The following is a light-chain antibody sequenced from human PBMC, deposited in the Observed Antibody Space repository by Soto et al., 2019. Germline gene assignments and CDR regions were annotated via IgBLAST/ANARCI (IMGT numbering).Light chain of an antibody. CDR1: QSISSH. V-gene: IGKV1-39*01. CDR2: GAS. CDR3: QQTYLTPWT. J-gene: IGKJ1*01. Sequence: DIQMTQSPSSLSASVGDRVTISCRASQSISSHLNWYQQKPGKVPKLLIYGASSLHSGVPSRFSGSGSGTDFTLTISSLQPEDFATYYCQQTYLTPWTFGQGDKVEIK.